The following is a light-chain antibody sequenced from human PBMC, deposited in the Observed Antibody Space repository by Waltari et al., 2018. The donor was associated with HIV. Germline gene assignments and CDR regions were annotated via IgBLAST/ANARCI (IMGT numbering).Light chain of an antibody. J-gene: IGLJ3*02. CDR3: QSYDSITWV. Sequence: NFMLTHPHPLSESPGKTVTISCTGSSGSIASNSVQWYQQRPGSAPTTVIYEHTQRPSGVPDRFSGPIDSSSNSASLTISELKTEDEADYYCQSYDSITWVFGGGTKLTVL. CDR2: EHT. V-gene: IGLV6-57*02. CDR1: SGSIASNS.